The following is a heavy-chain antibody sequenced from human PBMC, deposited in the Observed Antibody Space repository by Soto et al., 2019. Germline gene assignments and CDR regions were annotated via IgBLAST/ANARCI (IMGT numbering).Heavy chain of an antibody. CDR2: IWYDGSNK. V-gene: IGHV3-33*01. CDR1: GFTFSSYG. D-gene: IGHD3-3*01. J-gene: IGHJ6*02. Sequence: LSLTCAASGFTFSSYGMHWVRQAPGKGLEWVAVIWYDGSNKYYADSVKGRFTISRDNSKNTLYLQMNSLRAEDTAVYYCARSPPQYDFWSGYSNGMDVWGQGTTVTVSS. CDR3: ARSPPQYDFWSGYSNGMDV.